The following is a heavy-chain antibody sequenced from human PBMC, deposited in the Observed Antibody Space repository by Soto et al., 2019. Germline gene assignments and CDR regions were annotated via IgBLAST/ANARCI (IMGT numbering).Heavy chain of an antibody. D-gene: IGHD1-1*01. V-gene: IGHV3-11*01. CDR2: ISSSGSTI. CDR3: AGRGGETGTGAFEI. J-gene: IGHJ3*02. Sequence: GGSLRLSCAASGFTFRDYYMSWIRQAPGKGLEWVSYISSSGSTIYYADSVKGRFTISRDNAKNSLYLQMNSRRAEDTAVYFCAGRGGETGTGAFEIWGQGTMVTVSS. CDR1: GFTFRDYY.